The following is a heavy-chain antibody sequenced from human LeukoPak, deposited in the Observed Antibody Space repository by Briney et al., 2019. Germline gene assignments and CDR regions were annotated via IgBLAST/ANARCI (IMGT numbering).Heavy chain of an antibody. CDR2: ISSSSSYI. D-gene: IGHD2-15*01. V-gene: IGHV3-21*01. CDR1: GFTFSSYS. J-gene: IGHJ6*02. CDR3: ARVGGGSDYYYYGMDV. Sequence: PGGSLRLSCAASGFTFSSYSMNWVRQAPGKGLEWVSSISSSSSYIYYADSVKGRFTIYRDNAKNSLYLQMNSLRAEDTAVYYCARVGGGSDYYYYGMDVWGQGTTVTASS.